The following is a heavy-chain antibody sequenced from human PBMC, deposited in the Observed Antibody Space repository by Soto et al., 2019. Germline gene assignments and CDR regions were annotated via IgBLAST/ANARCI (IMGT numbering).Heavy chain of an antibody. CDR1: GDSVSSYSVV. CDR3: GRLIGNSWLDY. CDR2: TYYRSKWYS. Sequence: QVQLQQSGPGLVKPSQTLSLTCAISGDSVSSYSVVWNWIRQSPSGGLEWLGRTYYRSKWYSEYAISVQSRITVNADTSKNQVSLQLDSVTPDDTAVYYCGRLIGNSWLDYWGQGTLVTVSS. V-gene: IGHV6-1*01. D-gene: IGHD6-13*01. J-gene: IGHJ4*02.